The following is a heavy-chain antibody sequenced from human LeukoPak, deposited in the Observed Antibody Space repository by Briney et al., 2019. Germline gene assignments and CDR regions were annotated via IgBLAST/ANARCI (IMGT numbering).Heavy chain of an antibody. Sequence: GASVKVSCKASGYTFTGYYMHWVRQAPGQGLEWMGWINPNSGGTNYAQKFQGRVTMTRDTSISTAYMELSRLRSDDTAVYYCARDLPDDQGIVVVVLARGAFDIWGQGTMVTVSS. V-gene: IGHV1-2*02. CDR3: ARDLPDDQGIVVVVLARGAFDI. CDR1: GYTFTGYY. CDR2: INPNSGGT. J-gene: IGHJ3*02. D-gene: IGHD2-15*01.